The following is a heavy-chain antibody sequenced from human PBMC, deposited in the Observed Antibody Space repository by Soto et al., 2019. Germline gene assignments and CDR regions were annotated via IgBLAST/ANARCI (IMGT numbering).Heavy chain of an antibody. CDR1: GGSVSSGSYY. V-gene: IGHV4-61*01. J-gene: IGHJ6*02. Sequence: SETLSLTCTVSGGSVSSGSYYWSWIRQPPGKGLEWIGYIYYSGSTDYNPSLKSRVTISVDTSKNQFSLKLSSVTAADTAVYYCARDSPLIAAAVDYYGMDVWGQGTTVTVSS. CDR3: ARDSPLIAAAVDYYGMDV. D-gene: IGHD6-13*01. CDR2: IYYSGST.